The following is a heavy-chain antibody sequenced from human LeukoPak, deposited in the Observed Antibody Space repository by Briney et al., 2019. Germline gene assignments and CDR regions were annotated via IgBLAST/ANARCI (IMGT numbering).Heavy chain of an antibody. J-gene: IGHJ6*02. D-gene: IGHD4-11*01. CDR2: IYPGDSDT. CDR1: GYSFTTYW. CDR3: ARPPYSNSGGMDV. Sequence: GESLKISCKGSGYSFTTYWIGWVRQMPGKGLEWMGIIYPGDSDTRYSPSFQGQVTISADKSISTAYLQWSGLKASDTAMYYCARPPYSNSGGMDVWGQGTTVTVSS. V-gene: IGHV5-51*01.